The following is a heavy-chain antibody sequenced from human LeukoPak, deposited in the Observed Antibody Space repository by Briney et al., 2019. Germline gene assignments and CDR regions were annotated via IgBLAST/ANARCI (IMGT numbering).Heavy chain of an antibody. CDR3: ARVAVIYQYYMDV. D-gene: IGHD2-2*01. Sequence: GGSLRLSCAASGFTFNSYGMHWVRQAPGKGLEWVAFIRYDGTNTYYADSVKGRFTISRDNSKNTLYLQMNSLRAEDTAMYYCARVAVIYQYYMDVWGRGTTVTVSS. V-gene: IGHV3-30*02. CDR2: IRYDGTNT. CDR1: GFTFNSYG. J-gene: IGHJ6*03.